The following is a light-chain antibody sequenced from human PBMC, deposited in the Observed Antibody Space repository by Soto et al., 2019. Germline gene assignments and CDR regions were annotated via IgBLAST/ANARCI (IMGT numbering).Light chain of an antibody. Sequence: QSALTQPASVSGSPGQSITISCTGTSSDVGRYNLVSWYQQHPGKAPKLMIYEGTERPSGVSNRFSASKSANTASLTISGVQAEDEAHYHCSSYAGSGTFVFGGGTKLTVL. CDR2: EGT. CDR3: SSYAGSGTFV. J-gene: IGLJ2*01. V-gene: IGLV2-23*01. CDR1: SSDVGRYNL.